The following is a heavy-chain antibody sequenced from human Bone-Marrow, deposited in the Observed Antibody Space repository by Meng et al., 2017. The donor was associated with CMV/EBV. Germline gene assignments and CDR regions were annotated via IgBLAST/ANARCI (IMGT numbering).Heavy chain of an antibody. V-gene: IGHV3-23*01. Sequence: GESLKISCAASGFTFSSYAMSWVRQAPGKGLEWVSAISGSGGSTYYADSVKGRFTISRDNSKNTLYLQMNSLRAEDTAVYYCAKRRDYYDSSGYSYWGQGTLVTVPS. CDR2: ISGSGGST. CDR3: AKRRDYYDSSGYSY. D-gene: IGHD3-22*01. J-gene: IGHJ1*01. CDR1: GFTFSSYA.